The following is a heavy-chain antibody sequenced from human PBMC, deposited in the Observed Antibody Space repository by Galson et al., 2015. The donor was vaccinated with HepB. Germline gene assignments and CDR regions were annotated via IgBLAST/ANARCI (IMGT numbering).Heavy chain of an antibody. J-gene: IGHJ4*02. Sequence: QSGAEVKKPGESLKISCKGSGYSFTSYWIGRVRQMPGKGLEWMGIIYPGDSDTRYSPSFQGQVTISADKSISTAYLQWSSLKASDTAMYYCATPGPNSSGRKYYFDYWGQGTLVTVSS. CDR1: GYSFTSYW. V-gene: IGHV5-51*03. CDR3: ATPGPNSSGRKYYFDY. D-gene: IGHD6-19*01. CDR2: IYPGDSDT.